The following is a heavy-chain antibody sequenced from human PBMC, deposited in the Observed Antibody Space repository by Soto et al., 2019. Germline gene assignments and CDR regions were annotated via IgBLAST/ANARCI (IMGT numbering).Heavy chain of an antibody. V-gene: IGHV3-15*01. Sequence: EVQLVESGGGLVKPGGSLRLSCAASGFTFSNAWMSWVRQAPGKGLEWVGRIKSKTDGGTTDYAAPVKGRFTISRDDSKNTLHLQMNSLKTEDTAVYYCTKALYYDILTGYFGGYYFDYWGQGTLVTVSS. CDR2: IKSKTDGGTT. CDR1: GFTFSNAW. J-gene: IGHJ4*02. CDR3: TKALYYDILTGYFGGYYFDY. D-gene: IGHD3-9*01.